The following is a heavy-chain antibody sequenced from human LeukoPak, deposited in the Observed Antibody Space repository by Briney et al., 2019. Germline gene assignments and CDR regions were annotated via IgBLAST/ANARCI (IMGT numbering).Heavy chain of an antibody. D-gene: IGHD6-13*01. CDR3: AILRGIAAAGTDYYYYMDV. J-gene: IGHJ6*03. V-gene: IGHV1-46*01. CDR2: INPSGGST. Sequence: GASVKVSCKASGYTFTSYYMHWVRQAPGQGLEWMGIINPSGGSTSYAQKFQGRVTMTRDTSTSTVYMELSSLRSEDTAVYYCAILRGIAAAGTDYYYYMDVWGKGTTVTVSS. CDR1: GYTFTSYY.